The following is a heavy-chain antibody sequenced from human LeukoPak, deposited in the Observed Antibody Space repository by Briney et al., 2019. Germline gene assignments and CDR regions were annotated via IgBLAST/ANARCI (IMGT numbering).Heavy chain of an antibody. CDR2: IYYSGGT. CDR3: ARVKKGYCYDSSGYCYFDY. V-gene: IGHV4-59*01. CDR1: GGSISSYY. D-gene: IGHD3-22*01. Sequence: SETLSLTCTVSGGSISSYYWSWIRQPPGKGLEWIGYIYYSGGTNYNPSLKSRVTISVDTSKNQFSLKLSSVTAADTAVYYCARVKKGYCYDSSGYCYFDYWGPGTLVTVSS. J-gene: IGHJ4*02.